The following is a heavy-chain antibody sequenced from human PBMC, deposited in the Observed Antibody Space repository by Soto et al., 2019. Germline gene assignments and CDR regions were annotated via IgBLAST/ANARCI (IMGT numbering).Heavy chain of an antibody. CDR1: EFTFRNYA. J-gene: IGHJ5*02. CDR3: TKYPWFDL. V-gene: IGHV3-23*01. Sequence: EVQLLESGGGLVQPGGSLRLSCAASEFTFRNYAMSWVRQAPGKGLEWGSSITGRGDSTCYADSGEGRFTISRDNSKNPLDLQMNSLGADDTAVYYCTKYPWFDLWGQGTRVIVSS. CDR2: ITGRGDST.